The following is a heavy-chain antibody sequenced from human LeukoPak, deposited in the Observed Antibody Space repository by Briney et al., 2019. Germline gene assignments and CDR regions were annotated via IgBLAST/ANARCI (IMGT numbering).Heavy chain of an antibody. CDR2: IYSGGST. D-gene: IGHD3-22*01. J-gene: IGHJ4*02. V-gene: IGHV3-53*01. Sequence: PGGSLRLSCAASGFTVSSNYMSWVRQAPGKGLEWVSVIYSGGSTYYADSVKGRFTISRDNSKNTLYLQMNSLRAEDTAVYYCASSYGGYDSSGYYSEVDYWGQGTLVTVSS. CDR3: ASSYGGYDSSGYYSEVDY. CDR1: GFTVSSNY.